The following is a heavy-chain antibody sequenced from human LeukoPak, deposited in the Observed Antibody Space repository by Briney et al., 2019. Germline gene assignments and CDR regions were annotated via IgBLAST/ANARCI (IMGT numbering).Heavy chain of an antibody. V-gene: IGHV1-8*03. CDR3: AREKTLRYFDRPPRWFDP. D-gene: IGHD3-9*01. J-gene: IGHJ5*02. CDR2: MNPNSGNT. CDR1: GYTFTSYD. Sequence: ASVKVSCKASGYTFTSYDINWVRQAPGQGLEWMGWMNPNSGNTGYAQKFQGRVTITRNTSISTAYMELSSLRSDDTAVYYCAREKTLRYFDRPPRWFDPWGQGTLVTVSS.